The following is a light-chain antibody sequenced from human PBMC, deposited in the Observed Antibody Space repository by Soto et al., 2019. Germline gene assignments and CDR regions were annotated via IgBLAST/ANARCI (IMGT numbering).Light chain of an antibody. J-gene: IGLJ2*01. Sequence: QSVLTQSPSASASLGASVKLTCTLSSGHSSYPIAWHQQQPEKGPRYLMKVNSDGSHSKGDGIPDRFSGSSSGTERSLTISSLQSEDEADYYCQTWGTGTVVFGGGTKLTVL. CDR3: QTWGTGTVV. CDR2: VNSDGSH. V-gene: IGLV4-69*01. CDR1: SGHSSYP.